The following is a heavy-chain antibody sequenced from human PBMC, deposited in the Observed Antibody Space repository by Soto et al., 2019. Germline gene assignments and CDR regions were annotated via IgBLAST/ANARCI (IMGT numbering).Heavy chain of an antibody. D-gene: IGHD6-13*01. CDR2: IYYGGTT. V-gene: IGHV4-59*12. J-gene: IGHJ4*02. CDR1: GGSFSPNY. Sequence: SETLSLTCTVSGGSFSPNYWSWLRQPPGKGLEWVGYIYYGGTTSYNPSLKSRVTISLDTSKSQFSLKFTSVTAADTAVYYCARGPPRYSSSWGQGTLVTVSS. CDR3: ARGPPRYSSS.